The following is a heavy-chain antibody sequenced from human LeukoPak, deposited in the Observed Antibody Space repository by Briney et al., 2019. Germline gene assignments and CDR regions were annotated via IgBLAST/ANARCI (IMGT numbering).Heavy chain of an antibody. J-gene: IGHJ4*02. CDR3: AIDYYDSSGYFDY. V-gene: IGHV4-59*12. D-gene: IGHD3-22*01. CDR1: GGSISSYY. Sequence: SETLSLTCTVSGGSISSYYWSWIRQPPGKGLEWIGYIYYSGSTNYNPSLKSRVTISVDTSKNQFSLKLSSVTAADTAVYYCAIDYYDSSGYFDYWGQGTLVTVSS. CDR2: IYYSGST.